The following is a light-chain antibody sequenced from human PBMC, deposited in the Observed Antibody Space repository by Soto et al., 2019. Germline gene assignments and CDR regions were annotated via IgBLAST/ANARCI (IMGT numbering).Light chain of an antibody. CDR2: SNH. CDR1: TPNIGSNT. Sequence: QSVVTQPPSVSGTPGQSITISCSGSTPNIGSNTVNWYRQLPGTAPKLVIYSNHHRPSGVPDRFSGSKSGTSASLVISGLQSEDEADYYCAAWDDSLNGVLFGGGTKLTVL. J-gene: IGLJ2*01. CDR3: AAWDDSLNGVL. V-gene: IGLV1-44*01.